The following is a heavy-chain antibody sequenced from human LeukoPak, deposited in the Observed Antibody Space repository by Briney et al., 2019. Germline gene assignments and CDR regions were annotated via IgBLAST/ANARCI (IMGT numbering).Heavy chain of an antibody. Sequence: GGSLRLSCAASGFTFSDHYMDWVRQAPGKGLEWVGRTKNRANSYTTLYAASVKGKFTVSRDDSKNSLYLQMNSLETEDTAVYYCARARYCSSTSCPKGGSYFDYWGQGTLVTVSS. CDR3: ARARYCSSTSCPKGGSYFDY. J-gene: IGHJ4*02. V-gene: IGHV3-72*01. CDR1: GFTFSDHY. CDR2: TKNRANSYTT. D-gene: IGHD2-2*01.